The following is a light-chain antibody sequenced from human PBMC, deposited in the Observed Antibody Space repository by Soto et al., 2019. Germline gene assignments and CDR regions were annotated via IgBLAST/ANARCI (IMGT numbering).Light chain of an antibody. CDR2: LGS. V-gene: IGKV2-28*01. Sequence: DIVMTQSPLSLPVTPGEPASISCRSSQSLLHNNGQNCLDWYLQKPGQSPQLLIHLGSVRASGVPDRFSGSGSGTDFTLKISRVEAEDVGVYYCMQAPQGPPTFGGGTKVEIK. J-gene: IGKJ4*01. CDR1: QSLLHNNGQNC. CDR3: MQAPQGPPT.